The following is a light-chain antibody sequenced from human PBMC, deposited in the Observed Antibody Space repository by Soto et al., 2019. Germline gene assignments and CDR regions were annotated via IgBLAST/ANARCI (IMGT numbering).Light chain of an antibody. V-gene: IGLV8-61*01. CDR1: SGSVSTSYY. Sequence: QTVVTQEPSFSVSPGRTVTLTCGLSSGSVSTSYYPSWYQQTPGQPPRTLIYSKNTRSSGVPDRFSGSILGNKAALTITGAQADDESDYYCVLYMGSGISVFGGGTKVTVL. J-gene: IGLJ3*02. CDR2: SKN. CDR3: VLYMGSGISV.